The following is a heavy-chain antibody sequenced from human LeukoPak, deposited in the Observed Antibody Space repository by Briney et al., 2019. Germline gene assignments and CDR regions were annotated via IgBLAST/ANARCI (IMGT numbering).Heavy chain of an antibody. V-gene: IGHV3-48*02. CDR1: GFAFSGYS. CDR3: ARSRDPPYSRCIDY. D-gene: IGHD6-13*01. J-gene: IGHJ4*02. Sequence: GGSLRLSCAASGFAFSGYSMSWVRQAPGKGLEWVSYISGSSGAIYYADSVRGRFTTSRDNAKDSLYLQMNSLRDEDTAVYYCARSRDPPYSRCIDYWGQGTLVAVSS. CDR2: ISGSSGAI.